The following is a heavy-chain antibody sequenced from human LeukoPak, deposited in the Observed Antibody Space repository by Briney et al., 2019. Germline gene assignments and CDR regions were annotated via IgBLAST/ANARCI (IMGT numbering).Heavy chain of an antibody. V-gene: IGHV4-59*12. CDR2: NYYRGST. J-gene: IGHJ3*02. Sequence: PSETLTLPCTVSGRSISSYYWSWIRQPPGKGLEWIGYNYYRGSTNYNPSLKSRVTISEHPPKNQFSLKLNSVNAGDTAVYYCARTADWGAFDIWGQGTMVTVSS. D-gene: IGHD3-16*01. CDR1: GRSISSYY. CDR3: ARTADWGAFDI.